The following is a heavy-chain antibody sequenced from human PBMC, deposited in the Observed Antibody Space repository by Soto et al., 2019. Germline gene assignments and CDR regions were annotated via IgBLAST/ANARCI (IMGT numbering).Heavy chain of an antibody. D-gene: IGHD3-10*01. CDR1: GGSISSSSYY. CDR3: ARHDGSGSYSNWDFDY. CDR2: IYYSGST. J-gene: IGHJ4*02. V-gene: IGHV4-39*01. Sequence: SETLSLTCTVSGGSISSSSYYWGWIRQPRGKGLEWIGSIYYSGSTYYNPSLKSRVTISVDTSKNQFSLKLSSVTAADTAVYYCARHDGSGSYSNWDFDYWGQGTLVTVSS.